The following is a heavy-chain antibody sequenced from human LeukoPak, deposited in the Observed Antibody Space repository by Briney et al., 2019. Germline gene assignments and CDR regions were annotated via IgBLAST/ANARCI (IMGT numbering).Heavy chain of an antibody. CDR2: INAGNGNT. D-gene: IGHD5-12*01. V-gene: IGHV1-3*01. J-gene: IGHJ4*02. CDR3: ARVLDSVGYPDY. CDR1: GYTFTTYA. Sequence: ASVKVSCKASGYTFTTYAMHWVRQAPGQRLEWMGWINAGNGNTKYSQKFQGRVTITRDTSASTAYMELSSLRSEDTAVYYCARVLDSVGYPDYWGQGTLVTVSS.